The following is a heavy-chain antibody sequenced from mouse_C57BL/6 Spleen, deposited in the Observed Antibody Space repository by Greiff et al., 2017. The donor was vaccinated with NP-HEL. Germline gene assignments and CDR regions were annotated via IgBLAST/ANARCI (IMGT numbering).Heavy chain of an antibody. CDR2: IRYSGST. V-gene: IGHV3-1*01. J-gene: IGHJ1*03. CDR1: GYSITSGYD. Sequence: EVQLQESGPGMVKPSQSLTLTCTVTGYSITSGYDWHWIRHLPGNKLEWMGYIRYSGSTNYNPTLKSRISITHDTSKNQFFLKLNSVTTEDTATDYCARAYGNDWYFDVWGTGTTVTVSS. D-gene: IGHD2-1*01. CDR3: ARAYGNDWYFDV.